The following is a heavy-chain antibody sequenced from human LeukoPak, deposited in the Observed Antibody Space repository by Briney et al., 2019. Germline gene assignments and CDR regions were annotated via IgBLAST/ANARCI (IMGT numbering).Heavy chain of an antibody. CDR2: IYPGDSDT. J-gene: IGHJ4*02. CDR1: GYSFTSYW. Sequence: GESLKISCKGSGYSFTSYWIGWVRQMPGKGLEWMGIIYPGDSDTRYSPSFQGQVTISADKSISTAYLQWSSLKASDTAMYYCARRGRITMVRGDHGHIDYWGQGTLVTASS. V-gene: IGHV5-51*01. CDR3: ARRGRITMVRGDHGHIDY. D-gene: IGHD3-10*01.